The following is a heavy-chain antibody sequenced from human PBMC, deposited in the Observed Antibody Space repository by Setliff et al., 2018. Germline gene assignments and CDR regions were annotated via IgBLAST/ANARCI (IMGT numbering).Heavy chain of an antibody. D-gene: IGHD2-21*01. CDR2: INPSGGST. J-gene: IGHJ4*02. CDR3: AKDGGEVY. Sequence: ASVKVSCKASGGTFSSYAISWVRQAPGQGLEWMGIINPSGGSTSYAQKFQGRVTMTRDTSTSTVYMELSRLRSDDTAVYYCAKDGGEVYWGQGTLVTVSS. CDR1: GGTFSSYA. V-gene: IGHV1-46*01.